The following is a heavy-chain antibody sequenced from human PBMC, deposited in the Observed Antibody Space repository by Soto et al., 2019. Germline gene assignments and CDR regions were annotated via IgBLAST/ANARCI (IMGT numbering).Heavy chain of an antibody. D-gene: IGHD3-10*01. CDR2: IYYSGST. CDR3: AREGRGASYYYYYGMDV. V-gene: IGHV4-31*03. J-gene: IGHJ6*02. CDR1: GGSISSGGYY. Sequence: SETLSLTCTVSGGSISSGGYYWSWIRQHPGKGLEWIGYIYYSGSTYYNPSLKSRVTISVDTSKNQFSLKLSSVTAADTAVYYCAREGRGASYYYYYGMDVWGQGTTVTVSS.